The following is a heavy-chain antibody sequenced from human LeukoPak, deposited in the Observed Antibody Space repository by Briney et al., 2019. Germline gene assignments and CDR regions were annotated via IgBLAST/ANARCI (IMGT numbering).Heavy chain of an antibody. CDR1: GGSISTSTYN. V-gene: IGHV4-39*01. CDR3: ASPLGYCYTTTCDEDY. CDR2: IHYSGST. Sequence: SETLSLTCTVSGGSISTSTYNWGWLRQPPGKGLEWIGSIHYSGSTYYNPSLKSRVTISVDTSKNQFSLKLTSVTAADTAVYYCASPLGYCYTTTCDEDYWGQGTLVTVSS. J-gene: IGHJ4*02. D-gene: IGHD2-2*01.